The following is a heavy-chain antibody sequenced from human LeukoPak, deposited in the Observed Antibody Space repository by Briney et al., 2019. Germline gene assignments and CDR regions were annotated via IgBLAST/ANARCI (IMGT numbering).Heavy chain of an antibody. CDR1: GGSISSYY. CDR3: ATTSATYYDFWSENYYFDY. V-gene: IGHV4-59*01. D-gene: IGHD3-3*01. CDR2: IYYSGST. Sequence: SETLSLTCTVSGGSISSYYWSWIRQPPGKGLEWIGYIYYSGSTNYNPSLKSRVTISVDTSKNQFSLKLSSVTAADTAVYYCATTSATYYDFWSENYYFDYWGQATLVTVSS. J-gene: IGHJ4*02.